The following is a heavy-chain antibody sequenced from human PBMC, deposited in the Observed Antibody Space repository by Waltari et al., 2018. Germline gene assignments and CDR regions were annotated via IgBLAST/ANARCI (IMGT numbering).Heavy chain of an antibody. Sequence: GFTFSSYGMHWVRQAPGKGLEWVAVIWYDGSNKYYADSVKGRFTISRDNSKNTLYLQMNSLRAEDTAVYYCARTEIYYDSSGRVDYWGQGTLVTVSS. J-gene: IGHJ4*02. CDR1: GFTFSSYG. D-gene: IGHD3-22*01. CDR3: ARTEIYYDSSGRVDY. CDR2: IWYDGSNK. V-gene: IGHV3-33*01.